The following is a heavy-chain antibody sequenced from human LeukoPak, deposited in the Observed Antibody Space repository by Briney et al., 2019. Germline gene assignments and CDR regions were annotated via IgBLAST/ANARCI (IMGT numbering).Heavy chain of an antibody. D-gene: IGHD2-2*01. V-gene: IGHV3-23*01. Sequence: GGSLRLSCAASGFTFSSSAMSWVRQVPGKGLEWVSGISASGGSTYYADSVRGRFTISRDNSKNTLYVQMNSLRAEDTAVYYCAKFASASCCQSAFDIWGQGTMVTVSS. CDR3: AKFASASCCQSAFDI. CDR1: GFTFSSSA. CDR2: ISASGGST. J-gene: IGHJ3*02.